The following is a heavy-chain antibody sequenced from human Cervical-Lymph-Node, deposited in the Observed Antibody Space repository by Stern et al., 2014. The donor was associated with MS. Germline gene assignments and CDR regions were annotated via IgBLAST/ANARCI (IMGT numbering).Heavy chain of an antibody. V-gene: IGHV3-30*18. Sequence: QVQLVQSGGGVVQPGRSLRLSCAASGFTFSSYGMHWVRQAPGKGLEWVAGISYAGSDKYYADSVKGRFTISRDNSKNTLYLQMNSLRAEDTAVYYCAKDHGFSMIVVVITGFDYWGQGTLVTVSS. J-gene: IGHJ4*02. CDR1: GFTFSSYG. CDR3: AKDHGFSMIVVVITGFDY. CDR2: ISYAGSDK. D-gene: IGHD3-22*01.